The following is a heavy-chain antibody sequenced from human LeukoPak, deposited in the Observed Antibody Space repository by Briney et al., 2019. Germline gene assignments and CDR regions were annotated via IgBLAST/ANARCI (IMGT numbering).Heavy chain of an antibody. D-gene: IGHD6-13*01. CDR2: ISSSSSYI. CDR3: ARLIAAAGLDY. CDR1: GLTFSSYS. Sequence: GGSLRLSCAASGLTFSSYSMNWVRQAPGKGLEWVSSISSSSSYIYYADSVKGRFTISRDNAKNSLYLQMNSLRAEDTAVYYCARLIAAAGLDYWGQGTLVTVSS. J-gene: IGHJ4*02. V-gene: IGHV3-21*01.